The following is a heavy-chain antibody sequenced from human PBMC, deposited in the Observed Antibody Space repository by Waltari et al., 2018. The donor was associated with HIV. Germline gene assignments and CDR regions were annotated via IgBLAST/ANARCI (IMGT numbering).Heavy chain of an antibody. CDR2: GETGNLGGTA. J-gene: IGHJ4*02. Sequence: EVQLVESGGGVVQAGRSLRLTCATSGFDFYHYAMRWFRQAPGPGRGGGCFGETGNLGGTAYYAAAVKGRFTISRDDSRGIAFLQMNSLKSEDSGVYYCTSDKAYVDLFDFWGQGTLVTVSS. CDR1: GFDFYHYA. CDR3: TSDKAYVDLFDF. D-gene: IGHD3-10*02. V-gene: IGHV3-49*03.